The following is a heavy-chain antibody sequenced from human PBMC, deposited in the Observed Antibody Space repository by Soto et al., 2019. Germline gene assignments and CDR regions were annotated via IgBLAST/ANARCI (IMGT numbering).Heavy chain of an antibody. D-gene: IGHD3-3*01. CDR2: ISAYNGNT. CDR1: GYTFTSYG. J-gene: IGHJ4*02. Sequence: ASVKVSCKASGYTFTSYGISWARQAPGQGLEWMGWISAYNGNTIYAQNFQERVTFTRDESTSTAYMELSSLRFEDTGVYYCAAGDYHDTSGYSCDYWGQGTLVTVSS. CDR3: AAGDYHDTSGYSCDY. V-gene: IGHV1-18*01.